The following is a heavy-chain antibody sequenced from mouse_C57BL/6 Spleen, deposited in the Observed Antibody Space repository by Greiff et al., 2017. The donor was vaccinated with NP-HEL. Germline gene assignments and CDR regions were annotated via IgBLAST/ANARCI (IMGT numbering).Heavy chain of an antibody. V-gene: IGHV1-54*02. J-gene: IGHJ2*01. CDR1: GYAFTNYL. CDR2: INPGSGGT. Sequence: VQLQQSGAELVRPGTSVKVSCKASGYAFTNYLIEWVKQRPGQGLEWIGVINPGSGGTNYNEKFKGKATLTADTSSNTAYLQLSSLTSEDTAVYYCTTWGSSGHFDYWGQGTTLTVSS. D-gene: IGHD3-2*02. CDR3: TTWGSSGHFDY.